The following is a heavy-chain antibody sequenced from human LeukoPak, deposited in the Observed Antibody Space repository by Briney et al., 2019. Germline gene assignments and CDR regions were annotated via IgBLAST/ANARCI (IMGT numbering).Heavy chain of an antibody. CDR2: INSDGSST. CDR3: ARRDILTGYYSGLGYFDL. Sequence: GGSLRPSCAACRFTFSSYWMHWVRQAPGKGLVWLSRINSDGSSTSYADSVKGRFTISRDNAKNTLYLQMNSLRAEDTAVYYCARRDILTGYYSGLGYFDLWGRGTLVTVSS. J-gene: IGHJ2*01. V-gene: IGHV3-74*01. D-gene: IGHD3-9*01. CDR1: RFTFSSYW.